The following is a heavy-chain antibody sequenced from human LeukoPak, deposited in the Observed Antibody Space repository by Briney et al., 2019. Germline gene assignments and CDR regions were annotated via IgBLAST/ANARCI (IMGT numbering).Heavy chain of an antibody. CDR3: ARGQGRDGYNGILEY. J-gene: IGHJ4*02. D-gene: IGHD5-24*01. CDR1: GGSFNDYY. Sequence: SETLSLTCAVYGGSFNDYYWTWIRQPPGKGLEWIGEINPSGSTNYNTSLKSRVTISVDTSKNQFSLKLSSVTAADTAVFYCARGQGRDGYNGILEYWGQGALVTVSS. CDR2: INPSGST. V-gene: IGHV4-34*01.